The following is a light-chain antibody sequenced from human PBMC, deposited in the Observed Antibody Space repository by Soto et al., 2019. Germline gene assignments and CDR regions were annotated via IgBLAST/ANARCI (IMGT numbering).Light chain of an antibody. CDR1: QTVSSSY. V-gene: IGKV3-20*01. Sequence: IVLTQSPGTLSLSPGERATLSCRASQTVSSSYLAWYQQKPGQAPRLLIYGAYSRATGIPDRFSGSVSWAAFALTISRLETEDFAVYYCQQYGSSPPITFGQGTRLEIK. CDR3: QQYGSSPPIT. J-gene: IGKJ5*01. CDR2: GAY.